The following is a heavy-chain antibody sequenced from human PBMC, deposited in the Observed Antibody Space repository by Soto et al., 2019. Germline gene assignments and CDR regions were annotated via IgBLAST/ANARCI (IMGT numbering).Heavy chain of an antibody. D-gene: IGHD2-2*01. V-gene: IGHV4-30-2*01. CDR3: ARVPDR. Sequence: QLQLQESGSGLVKPSQTLSLTCAVSGGSISSGGYSWRWIRQPPGKGLEWSGYIYHSGSTYYNQSLKSRATISVARSTNQFSLKLSSVTAAATAVYYCARVPDRWGQGTLVTVSS. J-gene: IGHJ5*02. CDR1: GGSISSGGYS. CDR2: IYHSGST.